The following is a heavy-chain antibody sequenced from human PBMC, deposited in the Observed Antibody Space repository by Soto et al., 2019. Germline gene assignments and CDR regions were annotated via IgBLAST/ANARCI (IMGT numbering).Heavy chain of an antibody. D-gene: IGHD3-22*01. CDR1: GTTFSNHA. CDR2: IILPFGTP. V-gene: IGHV1-69*12. Sequence: QVRLVQSGAEVKKTGSSVKVSCKASGTTFSNHAIGWVRLAPGQGLEWMGGIILPFGTPNYEQKFQGRVTISADESMTTAYMELRGLRFEDTAVYSCVRGPDYEGYFDYWGQGTLVTVSS. CDR3: VRGPDYEGYFDY. J-gene: IGHJ4*02.